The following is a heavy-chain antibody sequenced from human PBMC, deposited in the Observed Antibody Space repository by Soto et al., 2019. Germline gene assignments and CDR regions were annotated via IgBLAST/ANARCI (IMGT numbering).Heavy chain of an antibody. CDR2: INPNSGGT. D-gene: IGHD4-17*01. V-gene: IGHV1-2*04. J-gene: IGHJ4*02. Sequence: ASVKVSCKASGYTFIGYYMHWVRQAPGQGLEWMGWINPNSGGTNYAQKFQGWVTMTRDTSISTAYMELSRLRSDDTAVYYCARAVTNGMGIDYWGQGTLVTVSS. CDR3: ARAVTNGMGIDY. CDR1: GYTFIGYY.